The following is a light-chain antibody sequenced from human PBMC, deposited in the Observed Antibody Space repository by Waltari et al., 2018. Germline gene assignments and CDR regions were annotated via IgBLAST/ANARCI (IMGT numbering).Light chain of an antibody. J-gene: IGLJ3*02. CDR1: TSDVGGYNS. CDR2: NVS. V-gene: IGLV2-14*03. Sequence: QSALTQPASVSGSPGQSITTSCTGTTSDVGGYNSVPWYQQHPGKAPKLMIHNVSNRPSGVSNRFSGSKSGNTASLTISGLQAEDEAVYYCSSYTSTNTFGLFGGGTKLTVL. CDR3: SSYTSTNTFGL.